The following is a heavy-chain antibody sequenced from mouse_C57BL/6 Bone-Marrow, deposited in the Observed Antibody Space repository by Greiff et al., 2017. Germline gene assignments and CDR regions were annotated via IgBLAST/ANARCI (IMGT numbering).Heavy chain of an antibody. V-gene: IGHV1-9*01. Sequence: VQVVESGAELMKPGASVKLSCKATGYTFTGYWIEWVKQRPGHGLEWIGEILPGSGSTNYNEKFKGKATFTADPSSNTAYMQLSSLTTEDSAIDYCAREGYYGLGPYFDYWGQGTTLTVSS. J-gene: IGHJ2*01. CDR2: ILPGSGST. CDR1: GYTFTGYW. CDR3: AREGYYGLGPYFDY. D-gene: IGHD1-1*01.